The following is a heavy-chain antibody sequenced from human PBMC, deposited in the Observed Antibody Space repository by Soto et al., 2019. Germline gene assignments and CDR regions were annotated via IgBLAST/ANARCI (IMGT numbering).Heavy chain of an antibody. D-gene: IGHD2-15*01. CDR3: ASCKGGDNRPNWFDT. V-gene: IGHV4-59*08. CDR1: GGPISSYH. J-gene: IGHJ5*02. CDR2: IFYSGST. Sequence: PSETLSLTCTVSGGPISSYHWSWIRQSPGKELEWIGHIFYSGSTTYNPSLKSRVTISVDTSKNQFSLRLSSVTAADTAVYYCASCKGGDNRPNWFDTWGQGTLVTVSS.